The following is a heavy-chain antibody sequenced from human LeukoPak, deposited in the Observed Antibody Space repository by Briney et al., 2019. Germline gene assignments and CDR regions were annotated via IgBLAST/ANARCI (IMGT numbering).Heavy chain of an antibody. CDR1: GFTFSSYS. V-gene: IGHV3-21*01. CDR2: ISSSSSYI. Sequence: KAGGSLRLSCAASGFTFSSYSMNWVRQAPGKGLEWVSSISSSSSYIYYADSVKGRFTISRDNAKNSLCLQMNSLRAEDTAVYYCARAGGSRPHYYFDYWGQGTLVTVSS. J-gene: IGHJ4*02. CDR3: ARAGGSRPHYYFDY. D-gene: IGHD3-16*01.